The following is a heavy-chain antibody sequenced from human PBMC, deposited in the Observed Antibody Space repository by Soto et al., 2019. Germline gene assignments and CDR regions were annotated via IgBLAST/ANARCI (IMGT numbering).Heavy chain of an antibody. D-gene: IGHD4-17*01. CDR2: ISYDGNNK. J-gene: IGHJ4*02. Sequence: QVQLVESGGGAVQPGGSRRLSCAASEFTFSNYAMHWVRQAPGKGLQWLAVISYDGNNKYYADSVEGRITISRDNSKNTVYLQMNSLRLEDTAVYYCARGPSYSDSYFDHWGQGTLVTVSS. V-gene: IGHV3-30*03. CDR1: EFTFSNYA. CDR3: ARGPSYSDSYFDH.